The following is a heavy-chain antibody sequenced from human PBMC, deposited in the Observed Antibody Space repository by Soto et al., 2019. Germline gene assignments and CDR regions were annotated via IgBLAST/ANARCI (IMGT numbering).Heavy chain of an antibody. J-gene: IGHJ2*01. D-gene: IGHD4-17*01. CDR1: GFTFSSYA. CDR3: ARSGATVTTAVGWYFDL. Sequence: QVQLVESGGGVVQAGRSLRLSCAASGFTFSSYAMHWVRQAPGKGLEWVAVISYDGSNKYYADSVKGRFTISRDNSKNTLYLQMNSLRAEDTAVYYCARSGATVTTAVGWYFDLWGRGTLVTVSS. CDR2: ISYDGSNK. V-gene: IGHV3-30-3*01.